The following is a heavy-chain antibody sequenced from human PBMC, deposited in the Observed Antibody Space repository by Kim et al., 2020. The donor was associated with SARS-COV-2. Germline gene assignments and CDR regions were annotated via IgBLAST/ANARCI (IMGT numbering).Heavy chain of an antibody. Sequence: GGSLRLSCAASGFTFSSYEMNWVRQAPGKGLEWVSYISSSGSTIYYADSVKGRFTISRDNAKNSLYLQMNSLRAEDTAVYYCAREELYDYVWGSYNGMDVWGQGTTVTVSS. J-gene: IGHJ6*02. CDR2: ISSSGSTI. D-gene: IGHD3-16*01. CDR3: AREELYDYVWGSYNGMDV. CDR1: GFTFSSYE. V-gene: IGHV3-48*03.